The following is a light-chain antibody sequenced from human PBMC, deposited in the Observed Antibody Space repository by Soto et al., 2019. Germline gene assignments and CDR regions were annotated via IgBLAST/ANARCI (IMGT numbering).Light chain of an antibody. CDR3: QSYDSSLSGSDV. CDR2: GNS. V-gene: IGLV1-40*01. CDR1: SSNIGAGYD. Sequence: QSVLTQPPSVSGAPGQRVTNSCTGSSSNIGAGYDVHWYQQLPGTAPKLLIYGNSNRPSGVPDRFSGSKSGTSASLAITGLQAEDEADYYCQSYDSSLSGSDVFGTGTKVTVL. J-gene: IGLJ1*01.